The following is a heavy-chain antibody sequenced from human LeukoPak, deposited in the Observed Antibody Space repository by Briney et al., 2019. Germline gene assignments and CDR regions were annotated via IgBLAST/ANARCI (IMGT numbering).Heavy chain of an antibody. Sequence: GASVKVSCKASGYTFTSYAMNWVRQAPGQGLEWMGWINTNTGNPTYAQGFTGRFVFSLDTSVSTAYLQISSLKAEDTAVYYCARDLDSSGWYGVDYWGQGTLVTVSS. CDR1: GYTFTSYA. V-gene: IGHV7-4-1*02. CDR2: INTNTGNP. J-gene: IGHJ4*02. CDR3: ARDLDSSGWYGVDY. D-gene: IGHD6-19*01.